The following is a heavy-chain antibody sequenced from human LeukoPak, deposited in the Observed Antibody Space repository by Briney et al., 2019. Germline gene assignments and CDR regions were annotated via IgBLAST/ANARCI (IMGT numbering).Heavy chain of an antibody. Sequence: PGGSLRLSCAASGFTFSSYAMSWVRQAPGKGLEWVSAISGSGGSTYYADSVKGRFTISRDNSKNTLYLQMNSLRAEDTAVYYCARGVVVIARPYYYMDVWGKGTSVTVSS. CDR1: GFTFSSYA. D-gene: IGHD2-21*01. CDR3: ARGVVVIARPYYYMDV. V-gene: IGHV3-23*01. J-gene: IGHJ6*03. CDR2: ISGSGGST.